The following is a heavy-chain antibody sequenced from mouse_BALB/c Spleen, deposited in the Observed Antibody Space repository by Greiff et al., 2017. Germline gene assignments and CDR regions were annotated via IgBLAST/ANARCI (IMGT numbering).Heavy chain of an antibody. Sequence: QVQLQQSGPELVKPGASVKISCKAPGYAFSSSWMNWVKQRPGQGLEWIGRIYPGDGDTNYNGKFKGKATLTADKSSSTAYMQLSSLTSVDSAVYFCARGVSRIYFDYWGQGTTLTVSS. J-gene: IGHJ2*01. D-gene: IGHD3-3*01. CDR3: ARGVSRIYFDY. CDR2: IYPGDGDT. CDR1: GYAFSSSW. V-gene: IGHV1-82*01.